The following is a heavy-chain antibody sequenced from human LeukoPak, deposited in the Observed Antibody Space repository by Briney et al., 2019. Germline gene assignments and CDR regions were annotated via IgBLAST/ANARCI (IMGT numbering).Heavy chain of an antibody. CDR2: ISSNGGST. V-gene: IGHV3-64D*06. J-gene: IGHJ4*02. D-gene: IGHD2-21*02. CDR3: VKGIVVVTARAFDY. CDR1: GFTFSSYA. Sequence: PGGSLRLSCSASGFTFSSYAMHWVRQAPGKGPEFVSAISSNGGSTYYADSVKGRFTISRDNSKNTLYLQMSSLRPEDTAVYYCVKGIVVVTARAFDYWGQGTLVTVSS.